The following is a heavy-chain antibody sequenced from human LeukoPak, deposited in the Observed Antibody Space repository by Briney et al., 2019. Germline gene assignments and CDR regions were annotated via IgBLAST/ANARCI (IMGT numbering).Heavy chain of an antibody. CDR2: ISGSGGST. CDR1: GFTFSSYA. D-gene: IGHD2-2*01. V-gene: IGHV3-23*01. Sequence: PGGSLRLSCAASGFTFSSYAMSWVRQAPGKGPEWVSAISGSGGSTYYVDSVKGRFTISRDNSKNTLYLQMNSLRAEDTAVYYCAKRYCSSSSCSLFDYWGQGTLVTVSS. J-gene: IGHJ4*02. CDR3: AKRYCSSSSCSLFDY.